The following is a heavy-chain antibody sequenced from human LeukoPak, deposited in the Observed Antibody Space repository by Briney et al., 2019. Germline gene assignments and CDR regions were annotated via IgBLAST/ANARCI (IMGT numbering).Heavy chain of an antibody. CDR2: ISAYNGNT. Sequence: RASVKVSCKASGYTFTGSYMHWVRQAPGQGLEWMGWISAYNGNTNYAQKLQGRVTMTTDTSTSTAYMELRSLRSDDTAVYYCARDQIAVAGNNDYWGQGTLVTVSS. J-gene: IGHJ4*02. D-gene: IGHD6-19*01. CDR3: ARDQIAVAGNNDY. V-gene: IGHV1-18*04. CDR1: GYTFTGSY.